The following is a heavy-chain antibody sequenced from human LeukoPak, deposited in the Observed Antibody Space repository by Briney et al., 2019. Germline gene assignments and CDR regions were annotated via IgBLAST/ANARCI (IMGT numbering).Heavy chain of an antibody. Sequence: GASVKVSCKASGYTFNNYQIHWVRQAPGQGLEWMGWMNPDGGATKNAQKFQGRVTMTSDTSSSTAYMELRSLTSDDTALYFCAREIRAYSPDFLYSRLRGLDYGLDVWGQGTTVTVSS. D-gene: IGHD5-18*01. CDR2: MNPDGGAT. V-gene: IGHV1-2*02. J-gene: IGHJ6*02. CDR3: AREIRAYSPDFLYSRLRGLDYGLDV. CDR1: GYTFNNYQ.